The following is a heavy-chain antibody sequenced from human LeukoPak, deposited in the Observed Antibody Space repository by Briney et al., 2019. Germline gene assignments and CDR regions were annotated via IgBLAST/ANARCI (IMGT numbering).Heavy chain of an antibody. CDR1: GGSISGYY. D-gene: IGHD6-19*01. Sequence: SETLSLTCTVSGGSISGYYWSWIRLPAGKGLEWIGRIYTSGSTNYNPSLKSRVTMSVDTSKNQFSLKLSSVTAADTAVYYCARDWLVRPRGMDVWGHGATVTVSS. CDR3: ARDWLVRPRGMDV. V-gene: IGHV4-4*07. J-gene: IGHJ6*02. CDR2: IYTSGST.